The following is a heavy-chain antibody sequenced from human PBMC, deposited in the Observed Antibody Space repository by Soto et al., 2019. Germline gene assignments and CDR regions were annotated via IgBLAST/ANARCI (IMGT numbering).Heavy chain of an antibody. CDR2: IIPIFGTA. Sequence: GPSVKVSCKASGGTFSSYAISWVRQAPGQGLEWMGGIIPIFGTANYAQKFQGRVTITADESTSTAYMELSSLRSEDTAVYYCAREALVPAATDYYYGMDVWGQGTTVTVS. CDR1: GGTFSSYA. CDR3: AREALVPAATDYYYGMDV. V-gene: IGHV1-69*13. J-gene: IGHJ6*02. D-gene: IGHD2-2*01.